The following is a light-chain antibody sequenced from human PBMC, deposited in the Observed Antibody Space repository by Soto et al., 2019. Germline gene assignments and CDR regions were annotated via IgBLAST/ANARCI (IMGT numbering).Light chain of an antibody. CDR2: EVN. J-gene: IGLJ1*01. V-gene: IGLV2-8*01. CDR3: AAWDDSLNGLYV. Sequence: QSVLTQPPSASGSPGQSVAISCTGTSSDVGGYNYVSWYQQHPGKAPKLMIYEVNKRPSGVPDRFSGSKSGTSASLAISGLQSEDEADYYCAAWDDSLNGLYVFGTGTKLTVL. CDR1: SSDVGGYNY.